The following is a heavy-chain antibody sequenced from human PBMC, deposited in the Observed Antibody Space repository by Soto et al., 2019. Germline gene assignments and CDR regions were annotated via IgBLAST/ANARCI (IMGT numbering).Heavy chain of an antibody. CDR3: ARDFLAAAGRFVKYYYGMDV. CDR1: GGSISSYY. D-gene: IGHD6-13*01. Sequence: PSERLSLTSTVAGGSISSYYWSWIRQPAGKGLEWIGRIYTSGSTNYNPSLKSRVTMSVDTSKNQFSLKLSSVTAADTAVYYCARDFLAAAGRFVKYYYGMDVWGQGTTVTVSS. J-gene: IGHJ6*02. V-gene: IGHV4-4*07. CDR2: IYTSGST.